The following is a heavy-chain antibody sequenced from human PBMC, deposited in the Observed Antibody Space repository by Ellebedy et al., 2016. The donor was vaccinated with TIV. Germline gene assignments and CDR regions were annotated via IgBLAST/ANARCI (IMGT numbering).Heavy chain of an antibody. CDR1: GYTFTGYY. D-gene: IGHD5-18*01. V-gene: IGHV1-18*04. Sequence: AASVKVSCKASGYTFTGYYMHWVRQAPGQGLEWMGWISAYNGNTNYAQKLQGRVTMTTDTSTSTAYMELRSLRSDDTAVYYCARVTAMVTFDYWGQGTLVTVSS. CDR2: ISAYNGNT. J-gene: IGHJ4*02. CDR3: ARVTAMVTFDY.